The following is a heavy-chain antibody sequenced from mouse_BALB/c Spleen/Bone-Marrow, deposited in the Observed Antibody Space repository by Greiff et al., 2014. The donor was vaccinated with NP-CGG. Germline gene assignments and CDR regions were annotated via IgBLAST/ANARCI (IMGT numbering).Heavy chain of an antibody. Sequence: VQLQQSGAELMKPGASVKISCKATGYTFSSYWIEWVKQRPGHGLEWIGEILPGSGSTNYNEKLKGKATFTADTSSNTAYMQXXSLTSEDSAVYYCARRVPFAYWGQGTLVTVSA. V-gene: IGHV1-9*01. CDR3: ARRVPFAY. CDR1: GYTFSSYW. J-gene: IGHJ3*01. CDR2: ILPGSGST.